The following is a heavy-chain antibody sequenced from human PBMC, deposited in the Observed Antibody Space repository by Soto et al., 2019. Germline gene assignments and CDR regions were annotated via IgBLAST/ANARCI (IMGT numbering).Heavy chain of an antibody. J-gene: IGHJ6*02. D-gene: IGHD1-26*01. V-gene: IGHV4-39*01. Sequence: QLQLQESGPGLVKPSETLSLTCTVSGGSISSSSYYWGWIRQPPGKGLEWIGRIYYRGSTYYNPSLKSRVPIPVDTCKSKFPPKLRSGTAADTAVYYCARLTAVGTTIPDYYYYGMDVWGQGTTVTVSS. CDR1: GGSISSSSYY. CDR2: IYYRGST. CDR3: ARLTAVGTTIPDYYYYGMDV.